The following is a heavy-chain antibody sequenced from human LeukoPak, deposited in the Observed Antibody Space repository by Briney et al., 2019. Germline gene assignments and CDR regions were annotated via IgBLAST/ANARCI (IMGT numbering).Heavy chain of an antibody. CDR1: GFTFSSYA. D-gene: IGHD3-22*01. Sequence: GGSLRLSCAVSGFTFSSYAMSWVRQAPGKGLEWVSIIGRDGRNTHYADSVEGRFTISRDNSKSTPFLLVNSLRAEDTAVYYCAKGHAVIVPSTRYFDYWGQGTLVTVSS. CDR2: IGRDGRNT. J-gene: IGHJ4*02. CDR3: AKGHAVIVPSTRYFDY. V-gene: IGHV3-23*01.